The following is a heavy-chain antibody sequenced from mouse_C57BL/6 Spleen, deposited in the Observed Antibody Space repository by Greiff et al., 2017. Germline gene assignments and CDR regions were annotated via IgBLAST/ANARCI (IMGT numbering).Heavy chain of an antibody. CDR1: GYTFTSYW. CDR3: GRNDYDAVGFAY. J-gene: IGHJ3*01. V-gene: IGHV1-61*01. D-gene: IGHD2-4*01. CDR2: IYPSDSET. Sequence: QVQLQQPGAELVRPGSSVKLSCKASGYTFTSYWMAWVKQRPGQGLEWIGNIYPSDSETHYNQKFKDKATVTVDKSSSTAYMQLSSLTSEDSAVYYCGRNDYDAVGFAYWGQGTLVTVSA.